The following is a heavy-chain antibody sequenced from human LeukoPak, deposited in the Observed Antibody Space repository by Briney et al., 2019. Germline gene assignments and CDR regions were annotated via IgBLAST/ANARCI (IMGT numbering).Heavy chain of an antibody. CDR1: GFTVRNYA. CDR3: AKRPITGDDKSFDY. D-gene: IGHD3-9*01. Sequence: PGGSLRLTCAASGFTVRNYAMNWVRQAPGKGLEWVSTIRESSGDTYYEDSVKGRFTISRDISKNTVYLQMFSQRVEDTAVYFCAKRPITGDDKSFDYWGQGTLVTVSS. J-gene: IGHJ4*02. CDR2: IRESSGDT. V-gene: IGHV3-23*01.